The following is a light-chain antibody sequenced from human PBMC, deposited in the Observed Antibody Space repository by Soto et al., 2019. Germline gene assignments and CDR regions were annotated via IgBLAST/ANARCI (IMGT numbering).Light chain of an antibody. CDR3: QQYGSSPALT. V-gene: IGKV3-20*01. J-gene: IGKJ4*01. CDR2: GAS. CDR1: QIVSSNY. Sequence: EIVLTQSPGPLSLSPGERATLSCRASQIVSSNYFAWYQQKPGQAPRVLXYGASSSATGIPDRFSGSGSGTEFTLHISRLAPEDFAVYYSQQYGSSPALTFGGGTKVDIK.